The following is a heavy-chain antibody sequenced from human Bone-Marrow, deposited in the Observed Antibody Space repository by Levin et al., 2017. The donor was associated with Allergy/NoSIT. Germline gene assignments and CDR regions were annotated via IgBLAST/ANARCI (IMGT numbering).Heavy chain of an antibody. CDR3: ATSYVGATGYFDY. CDR1: ELNVTRNY. Sequence: PLASVKVSCVVSELNVTRNYMNWVRQAPGKGLEWVSVIYGGGSTYYADSVRGRFTVSRDTSKNRLYLEMNSLRAEDTAVYYCATSYVGATGYFDYWGHGTLVTVSS. CDR2: IYGGGST. J-gene: IGHJ4*01. V-gene: IGHV3-53*01. D-gene: IGHD1-1*01.